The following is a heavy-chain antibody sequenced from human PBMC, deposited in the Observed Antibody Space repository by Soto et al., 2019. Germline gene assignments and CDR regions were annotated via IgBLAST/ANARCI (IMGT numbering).Heavy chain of an antibody. CDR3: AKCLFVDYYGSGSYYYYYYYMDV. J-gene: IGHJ6*03. V-gene: IGHV3-30*18. Sequence: GGSLRLSCAASGFTFSSYGMHWVRQAPGKGLEWVAVISYDGSNKYYADSVKGRFTISRDNSKNTLYLQMNSLRAEDTAVYYCAKCLFVDYYGSGSYYYYYYYMDVWGKGTTVTVSS. D-gene: IGHD3-10*01. CDR2: ISYDGSNK. CDR1: GFTFSSYG.